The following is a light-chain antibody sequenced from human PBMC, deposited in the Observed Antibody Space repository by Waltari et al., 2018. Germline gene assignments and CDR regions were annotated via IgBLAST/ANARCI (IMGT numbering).Light chain of an antibody. V-gene: IGKV1-39*01. CDR1: QSVSSY. CDR3: QQTCISPYT. Sequence: DIQLTQSPSSLSASVGDTVTITCRASQSVSSYLNWYQHKIGSAPKLLIFAASNLQSGVPSRFSGSGSRTDFTLTINSLQPEDFATYYCQQTCISPYTFGHGTKLEIK. CDR2: AAS. J-gene: IGKJ2*01.